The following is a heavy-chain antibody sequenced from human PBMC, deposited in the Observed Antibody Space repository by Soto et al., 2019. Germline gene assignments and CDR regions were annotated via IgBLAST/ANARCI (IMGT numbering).Heavy chain of an antibody. CDR3: ARRFVYYGSGSYFNRYSGMGV. CDR1: GGSFSSYY. Sequence: PSETLCLTGAVYGGSFSSYYWGGSRQPPGKGLEWIGEINHSGSTNYNPSLKSRVTIPVDTSKNQFSLKLSSVTAADKAVYYCARRFVYYGSGSYFNRYSGMGVWGQGTTVT. V-gene: IGHV4-34*01. CDR2: INHSGST. D-gene: IGHD3-10*01. J-gene: IGHJ6*02.